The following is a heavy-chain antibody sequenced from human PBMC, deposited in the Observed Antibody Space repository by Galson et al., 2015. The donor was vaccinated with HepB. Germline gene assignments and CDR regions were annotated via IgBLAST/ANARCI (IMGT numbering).Heavy chain of an antibody. CDR1: GGTFGSYA. D-gene: IGHD2-2*01. J-gene: IGHJ6*02. CDR2: VIPIFGTS. CDR3: ARDRCASTSCFGGYYYGMDV. Sequence: SVKVSCKASGGTFGSYAVTWVRQAPGQGLEWMGGVIPIFGTSNYAQKFQGRVTITADESTKTAYMELSSLRSEDTAVYYCARDRCASTSCFGGYYYGMDVWGQGTTVTVS. V-gene: IGHV1-69*13.